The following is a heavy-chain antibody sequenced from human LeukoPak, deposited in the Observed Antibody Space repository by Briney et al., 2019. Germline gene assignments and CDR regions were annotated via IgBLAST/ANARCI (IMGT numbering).Heavy chain of an antibody. Sequence: SETLSLPCTVSGGSISSYYWSWIRQPPGKGLEWIGYIYYSGSTYYYPSLRRRVSISVGPSKKQFFLKLSSVTAADTAVYYCARSSGGYYYYYMDVWGKGTTVTISS. CDR3: ARSSGGYYYYYMDV. D-gene: IGHD2-15*01. J-gene: IGHJ6*03. V-gene: IGHV4-59*01. CDR2: IYYSGST. CDR1: GGSISSYY.